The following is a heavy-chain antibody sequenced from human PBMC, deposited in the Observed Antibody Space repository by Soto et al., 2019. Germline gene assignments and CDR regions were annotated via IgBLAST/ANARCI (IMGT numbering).Heavy chain of an antibody. Sequence: VQLVESGGDVVQPGKSLTLSCGASGFTFSGYGMHWVRQATGNGLEWVSFVSDDGHNKYYGDSVRGRFTIARDNSKRTLLLHMSSLRKEDTAVYYCTVSDASEVDHWGQGALVTVSA. CDR3: TVSDASEVDH. D-gene: IGHD3-16*02. V-gene: IGHV3-30*03. J-gene: IGHJ4*02. CDR2: VSDDGHNK. CDR1: GFTFSGYG.